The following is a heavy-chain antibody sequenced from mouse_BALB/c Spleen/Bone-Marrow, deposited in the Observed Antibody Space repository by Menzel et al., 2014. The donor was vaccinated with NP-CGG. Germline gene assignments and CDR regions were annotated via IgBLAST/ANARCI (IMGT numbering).Heavy chain of an antibody. D-gene: IGHD2-1*01. CDR3: ARDLGYCNVLVY. Sequence: EVKLVESGGGLVQPGDSMRLSCETSGFTFSDFSMEWVRQPPGKRLEWIAASRNKAKYYTTEYSASVKGRFIVSRYTSQSALYLQMNAPRAEDTAYYYGARDLGYCNVLVYWGQGTLVTVSS. V-gene: IGHV7-1*02. CDR2: SRNKAKYYTT. CDR1: GFTFSDFS. J-gene: IGHJ3*01.